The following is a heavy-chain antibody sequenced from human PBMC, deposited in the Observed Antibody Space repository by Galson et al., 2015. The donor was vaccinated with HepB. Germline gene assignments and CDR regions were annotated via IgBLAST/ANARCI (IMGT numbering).Heavy chain of an antibody. CDR3: ATRNPYSSGWDFDY. CDR1: GYTLTELS. D-gene: IGHD6-19*01. Sequence: SVKVSCKVSGYTLTELSMHWVRQAPGKGLEWMGGFDPEDGETIYAQKFQGRVTMTEDTSTDTAYMELSSLRSEDTAVYYCATRNPYSSGWDFDYWGQGTLVTASS. J-gene: IGHJ4*02. CDR2: FDPEDGET. V-gene: IGHV1-24*01.